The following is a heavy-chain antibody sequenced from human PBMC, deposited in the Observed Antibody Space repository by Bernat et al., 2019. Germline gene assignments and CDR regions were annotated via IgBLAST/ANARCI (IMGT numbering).Heavy chain of an antibody. CDR2: ISGSGGST. V-gene: IGHV3-23*01. D-gene: IGHD3/OR15-3a*01. J-gene: IGHJ4*02. CDR1: GFSFSRNA. Sequence: EVQLFESGGGLVQPGGSLRLSCAASGFSFSRNAMGWVRQAPGKGLEWVSTISGSGGSTYYADSVKGRFTIARDNSKNTLYLQMNTLRAEDTAVYYCAKDEGLFPYYFDYWGQGTLVTVSS. CDR3: AKDEGLFPYYFDY.